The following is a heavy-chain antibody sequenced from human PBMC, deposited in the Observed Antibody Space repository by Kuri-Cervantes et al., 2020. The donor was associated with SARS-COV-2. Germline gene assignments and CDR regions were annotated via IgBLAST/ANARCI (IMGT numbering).Heavy chain of an antibody. D-gene: IGHD2-2*02. V-gene: IGHV3-21*04. CDR2: ISSSSSYI. CDR3: AKDIDTASVVVPAAINFDY. CDR1: GFTFSSYS. Sequence: GESLKISCAASGFTFSSYSMNWVRQAPGKGLEWVSSISSSSSYIYYADSVKGRFTISRDNAKNSLYLQMNSLRAEDTALYYCAKDIDTASVVVPAAINFDYWGQGTLVTVSS. J-gene: IGHJ4*02.